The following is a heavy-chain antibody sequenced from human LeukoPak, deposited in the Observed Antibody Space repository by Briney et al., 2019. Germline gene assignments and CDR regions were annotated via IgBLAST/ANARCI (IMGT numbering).Heavy chain of an antibody. J-gene: IGHJ4*02. D-gene: IGHD6-19*01. CDR3: ARDSAVAMEPNDY. CDR1: GYTFTSYD. CDR2: MNPNSGNT. V-gene: IGHV1-8*01. Sequence: ASVKVSCKASGYTFTSYDINWVRQATGQGLEWMGWMNPNSGNTGYAQKFQGRVTMTTDTSTSTAYMELRSLRSDDTAVYYCARDSAVAMEPNDYWGQGTLVTVSS.